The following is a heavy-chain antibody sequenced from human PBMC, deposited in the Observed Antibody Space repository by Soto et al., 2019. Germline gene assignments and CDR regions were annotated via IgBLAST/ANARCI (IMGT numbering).Heavy chain of an antibody. CDR1: GFTFSSYE. D-gene: IGHD3-3*01. V-gene: IGHV3-48*03. CDR3: ERPYDFWGGYGMDV. J-gene: IGHJ6*04. Sequence: RLSCAASGFTFSSYEMNWVRQAPGKGLEWVSYISSSGSTIYYADSVKGRFTISRDNDKNSLYLQMNSLRAEDTAVYYCERPYDFWGGYGMDVSGKGTKVTVS. CDR2: ISSSGSTI.